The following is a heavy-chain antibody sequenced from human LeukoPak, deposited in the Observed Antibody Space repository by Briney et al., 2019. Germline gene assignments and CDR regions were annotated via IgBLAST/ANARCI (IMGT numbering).Heavy chain of an antibody. V-gene: IGHV4-34*08. CDR2: INHSGST. J-gene: IGHJ4*02. CDR1: GFTFSSYA. CDR3: AHTYYDILTGECFFDY. D-gene: IGHD3-9*01. Sequence: PGGSLRLSCAASGFTFSSYAMSWVRQAPGKGLEWIGEINHSGSTNYNPSLKSRVTISVDTSKNQFSLKLSSVTAADTAVYYCAHTYYDILTGECFFDYWGQGTLVTVSS.